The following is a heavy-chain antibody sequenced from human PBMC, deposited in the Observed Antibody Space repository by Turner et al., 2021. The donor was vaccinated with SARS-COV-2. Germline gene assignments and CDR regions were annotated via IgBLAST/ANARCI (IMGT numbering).Heavy chain of an antibody. CDR1: GGSIRSTSYF. CDR2: IYYSGST. CDR3: ARNSPKWYYYDSSGYYDY. D-gene: IGHD3-22*01. J-gene: IGHJ4*02. Sequence: QLQLQESGPGLVKPSGTLSLTCTVSGGSIRSTSYFWGWIRQPPGKGLEWIGSIYYSGSTYYTPSLKSRVTISVDTSKNQFSLKLSSVTAADTAVYYCARNSPKWYYYDSSGYYDYWGQGTLVTVSS. V-gene: IGHV4-39*01.